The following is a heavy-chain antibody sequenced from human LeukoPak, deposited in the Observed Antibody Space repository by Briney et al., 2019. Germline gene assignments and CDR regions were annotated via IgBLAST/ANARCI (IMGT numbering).Heavy chain of an antibody. V-gene: IGHV3-48*04. CDR2: ISSTGAI. J-gene: IGHJ4*02. Sequence: GGSLRLSCAASGFTFSSYSMNWVRQAPGKGLEWVSYISSTGAIHYADSVKGQFTISRDNAKNSLYLEMNTLRAEDTAVYYCARDYDWGFDYWGQGTLVTVSS. CDR3: ARDYDWGFDY. D-gene: IGHD7-27*01. CDR1: GFTFSSYS.